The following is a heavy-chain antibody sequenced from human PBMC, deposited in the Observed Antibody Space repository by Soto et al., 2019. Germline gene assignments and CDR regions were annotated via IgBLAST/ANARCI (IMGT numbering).Heavy chain of an antibody. CDR2: IYYSGST. CDR1: GGSISSYY. D-gene: IGHD1-26*01. J-gene: IGHJ4*02. CDR3: ARAGGSYYRDFDY. Sequence: SETLSLTCTVSGGSISSYYWSWIRQPPGKGLEWIGYIYYSGSTNYNPSLKSRVTISVDTSKNQFSLKLSSVTAADTAVYYCARAGGSYYRDFDYWGQGTLVTVSS. V-gene: IGHV4-59*01.